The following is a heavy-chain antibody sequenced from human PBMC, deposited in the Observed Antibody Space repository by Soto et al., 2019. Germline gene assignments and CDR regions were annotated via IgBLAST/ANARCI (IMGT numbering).Heavy chain of an antibody. J-gene: IGHJ4*02. Sequence: QVQLQQWGAGLLKPSETLSLTCAVYGGSFSGYYWSWIRQPPGKGLEWIGEINHSGSTIYNPSLESGVTKSVDTSKNQFSLKLSSVTAADTAVYYCARVQWFGMDGRYWGQGTLVTVSS. D-gene: IGHD3-10*01. CDR3: ARVQWFGMDGRY. CDR1: GGSFSGYY. CDR2: INHSGST. V-gene: IGHV4-34*02.